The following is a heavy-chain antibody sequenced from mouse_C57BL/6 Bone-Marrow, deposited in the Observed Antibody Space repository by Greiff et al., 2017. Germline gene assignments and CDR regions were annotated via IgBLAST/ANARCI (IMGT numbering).Heavy chain of an antibody. D-gene: IGHD2-1*01. V-gene: IGHV5-6*02. CDR3: ATLYGNYPSWFAY. Sequence: DVMLVESGGDLVKPGGSLKLSCAASGFTFSSYGMSWVRQTPDKRLEWVATISSGGSYTYYPDSVKGRFTISRDNAKNTLYLQMSSLKSDDTAMYYCATLYGNYPSWFAYWGQGTLVTVSA. J-gene: IGHJ3*01. CDR1: GFTFSSYG. CDR2: ISSGGSYT.